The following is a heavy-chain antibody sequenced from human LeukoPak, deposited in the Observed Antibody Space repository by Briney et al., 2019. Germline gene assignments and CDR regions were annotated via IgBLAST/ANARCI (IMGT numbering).Heavy chain of an antibody. V-gene: IGHV1-18*01. CDR3: AGAPYSSGWSGVYFDY. Sequence: ASVKVSCKASGYTFTSYGISWVRQAPGQGLEWMGWISAYNGNTNYAQKLQGRVTMTTDTSTSTAYMELRSLRSDDTAVYYCAGAPYSSGWSGVYFDYWGQGTLVTVSS. CDR1: GYTFTSYG. CDR2: ISAYNGNT. J-gene: IGHJ4*02. D-gene: IGHD6-19*01.